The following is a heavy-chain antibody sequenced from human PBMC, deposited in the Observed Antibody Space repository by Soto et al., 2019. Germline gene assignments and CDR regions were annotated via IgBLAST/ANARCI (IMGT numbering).Heavy chain of an antibody. V-gene: IGHV3-9*01. CDR1: GFTFNEHA. CDR3: VKDTSPAYDDCIVFFDN. J-gene: IGHJ4*02. CDR2: ISGKSGSA. D-gene: IGHD4-17*01. Sequence: EVQLVESGGGWVQPGRSLSLSCAASGFTFNEHAMHWVRQCPGKGLEWVAGISGKSGSAGYADSVRGRFTISRDKAKNCLSLQVNRLRPEDPALYFCVKDTSPAYDDCIVFFDNWGQGTLDTVSS.